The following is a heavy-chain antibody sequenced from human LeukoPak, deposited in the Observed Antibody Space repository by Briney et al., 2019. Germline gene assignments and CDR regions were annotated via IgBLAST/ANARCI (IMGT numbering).Heavy chain of an antibody. CDR3: VRESVRDYYFDF. D-gene: IGHD3-10*02. CDR2: IRRKALYGTS. CDR1: GFRFGGYA. J-gene: IGHJ4*02. Sequence: PGGSLTLSCSGSGFRFGGYALSWVRQARGKGLEWVGFIRRKALYGTSEYAASVEGRFAISRDDSNNIVYLQMTSLKTEDTAVYFGVRESVRDYYFDFWGQGTMVTVSS. V-gene: IGHV3-49*04.